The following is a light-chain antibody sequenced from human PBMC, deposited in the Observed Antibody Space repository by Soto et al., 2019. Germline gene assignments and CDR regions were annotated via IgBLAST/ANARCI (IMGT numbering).Light chain of an antibody. CDR3: QQYGSSPIT. Sequence: EIVLTQFPGALSLSPGERVTLSCRASQTVSNTYLAWYQQKSGQAPKFLIYGASNRATGIPDRFSGSGSGIDFTLTISRLEPEDFAVYYCQQYGSSPITFGQGTRLEIK. J-gene: IGKJ5*01. V-gene: IGKV3-20*01. CDR1: QTVSNTY. CDR2: GAS.